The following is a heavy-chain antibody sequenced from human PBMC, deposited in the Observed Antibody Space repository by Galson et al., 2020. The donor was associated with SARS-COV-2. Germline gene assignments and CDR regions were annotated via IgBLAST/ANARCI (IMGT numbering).Heavy chain of an antibody. V-gene: IGHV3-48*03. CDR2: ISSSGSTM. J-gene: IGHJ4*02. CDR1: GFTFSRYE. CDR3: ARGSSTYDSDGYHYYFDY. Sequence: GESLKLSCAASGFTFSRYEMNWVRQAPGRGLEWLSYISSSGSTMYYAESVKGRFTISRDNSKNSLYLQMNSLRAEDTAVYFCARGSSTYDSDGYHYYFDYWGQGTLVTVSS. D-gene: IGHD3-22*01.